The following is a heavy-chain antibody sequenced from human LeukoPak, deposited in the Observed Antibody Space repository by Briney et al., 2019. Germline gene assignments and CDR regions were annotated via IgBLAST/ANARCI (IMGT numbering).Heavy chain of an antibody. CDR3: ARGGEYSSSIGY. CDR2: IYYSGST. V-gene: IGHV4-34*01. Sequence: SETLSLTCAVYGGSFSGYYWSWIRQPPGKGLEWIGSIYYSGSTYYNPSLKSRVTISVDTSKNQLSLKLSSVTAADTAVYYCARGGEYSSSIGYWGQGTLVTVSS. CDR1: GGSFSGYY. D-gene: IGHD6-6*01. J-gene: IGHJ4*02.